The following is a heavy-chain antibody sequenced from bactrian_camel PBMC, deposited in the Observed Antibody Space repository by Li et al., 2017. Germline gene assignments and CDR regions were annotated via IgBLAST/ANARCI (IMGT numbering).Heavy chain of an antibody. CDR1: RSTASSHC. J-gene: IGHJ4*01. CDR2: IYREGDGA. D-gene: IGHD1*01. Sequence: HVQLVESGGGSVQAGGSLRLSCTTSRSTASSHCMGWFRQAPGKEREGVAAIYREGDGAIYADAVKGRFTISSDLSKNTVYLQLNSLKPEGSAMYYCAAGRAEGRWCPVEATTSELFAYRGQGTQVTVS. CDR3: AAGRAEGRWCPVEATTSELFAY. V-gene: IGHV3S26*01.